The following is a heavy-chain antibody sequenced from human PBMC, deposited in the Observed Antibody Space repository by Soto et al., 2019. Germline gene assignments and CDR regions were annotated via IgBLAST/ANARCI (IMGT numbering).Heavy chain of an antibody. CDR3: TKTIVGES. J-gene: IGHJ5*02. CDR2: ISGSGGST. Sequence: HPGGSLRLSCAASGFTISTYAMAWVRQPPGKGLEWVSAISGSGGSTFYADSVRGRFTISRDNSKNTLYLQMNSLRGDDTALYYCTKTIVGESWGQGTLVTVSS. V-gene: IGHV3-23*01. CDR1: GFTISTYA. D-gene: IGHD1-26*01.